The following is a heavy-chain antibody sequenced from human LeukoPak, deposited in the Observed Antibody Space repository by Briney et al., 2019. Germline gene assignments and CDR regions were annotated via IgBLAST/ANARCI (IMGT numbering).Heavy chain of an antibody. CDR3: VRGFGYLPADL. CDR2: ISYDGNNE. J-gene: IGHJ5*02. CDR1: GFPFSSYA. Sequence: PGRSLRLSCVVSGFPFSSYALDWVRQAPGKGLEWVAVISYDGNNEYYGDSVKGRFTISRDISKNTVFLQMNSLRPEDTAVYYCVRGFGYLPADLWGQGTLVTVSS. V-gene: IGHV3-30*04. D-gene: IGHD5-12*01.